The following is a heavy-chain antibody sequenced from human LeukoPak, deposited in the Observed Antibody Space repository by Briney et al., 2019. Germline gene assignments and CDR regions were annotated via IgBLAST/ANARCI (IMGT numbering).Heavy chain of an antibody. V-gene: IGHV3-30*18. CDR2: ISYDGSNK. CDR3: AKDESDLNSLFDY. D-gene: IGHD4-23*01. J-gene: IGHJ4*02. CDR1: GFTFSSYG. Sequence: EGSLRLSCAASGFTFSSYGMHWVRQAPGKGLEWVAVISYDGSNKYYADSVKGRFTISRDNSKNTLYLQMNSLRAEDTAVYYCAKDESDLNSLFDYWGQGTLVTVSS.